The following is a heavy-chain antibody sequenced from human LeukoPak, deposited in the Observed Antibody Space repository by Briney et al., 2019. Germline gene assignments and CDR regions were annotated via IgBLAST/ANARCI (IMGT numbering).Heavy chain of an antibody. CDR3: ARSDIVVVPAAKASVYYYYGMDV. Sequence: SETLSLTCTVSGGSISSGGYYWSWIRQHPGKGLEWIGYIYYSGSTYYNPSLKGRVTISVDTSKNQFSLKLSSVTAADTAVYYCARSDIVVVPAAKASVYYYYGMDVWGQGTTVTVSS. J-gene: IGHJ6*02. CDR1: GGSISSGGYY. V-gene: IGHV4-31*03. D-gene: IGHD2-2*01. CDR2: IYYSGST.